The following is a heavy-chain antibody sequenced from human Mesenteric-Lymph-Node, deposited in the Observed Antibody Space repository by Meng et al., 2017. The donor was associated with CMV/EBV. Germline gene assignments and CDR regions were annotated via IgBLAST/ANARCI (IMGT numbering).Heavy chain of an antibody. V-gene: IGHV3-74*01. J-gene: IGHJ4*02. Sequence: GESLKISCAVSGFTFSRSSMHWVRQAPGKGLFWVSHINGGGTTTSYADSVKGRFTVSRDNARTTLYLQMDGLRAEDTAVYFCARDDGSGSPFDYWGQGTLVTVSS. CDR3: ARDDGSGSPFDY. CDR1: GFTFSRSS. D-gene: IGHD3-10*01. CDR2: INGGGTTT.